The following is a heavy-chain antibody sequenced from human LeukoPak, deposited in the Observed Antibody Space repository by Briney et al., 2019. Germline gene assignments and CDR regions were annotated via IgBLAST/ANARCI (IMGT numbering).Heavy chain of an antibody. J-gene: IGHJ6*02. CDR1: GFTFSSYS. CDR3: ARVAAAGQNYYYGMDV. D-gene: IGHD6-13*01. Sequence: GGSLRLSCAASGFTFSSYSMNWVCQAPGKGLEGVSSISSSSSYIYYADSVRGRFTISRDNAKNSLYLQMNSLRAEDTAVYYCARVAAAGQNYYYGMDVWGQGTTVTVSS. CDR2: ISSSSSYI. V-gene: IGHV3-21*01.